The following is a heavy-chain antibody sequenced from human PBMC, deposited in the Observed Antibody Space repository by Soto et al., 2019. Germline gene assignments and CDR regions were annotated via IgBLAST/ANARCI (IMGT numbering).Heavy chain of an antibody. D-gene: IGHD3-10*01. CDR1: GGSISSGDYY. CDR2: IYYSGST. Sequence: SETLSLTCTVSGGSISSGDYYWSWIRQPPGKGLEWIGYIYYSGSTYYNPSLKSRVTISVDTSKNQFSLKLSSVTAADTAVYYCARDPGSGSYYGWFDPWGQGTLVTVSS. CDR3: ARDPGSGSYYGWFDP. V-gene: IGHV4-30-4*02. J-gene: IGHJ5*02.